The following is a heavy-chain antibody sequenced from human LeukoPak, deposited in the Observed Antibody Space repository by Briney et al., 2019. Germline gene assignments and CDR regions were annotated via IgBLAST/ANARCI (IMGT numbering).Heavy chain of an antibody. CDR2: ISSTNTAM. D-gene: IGHD3-10*01. Sequence: GGSLRLSCAASGFTFSSYSMNWVRQAPGKGLQWVSYISSTNTAMHADSVKGRFTISRDNAKNSLYLQMNSLRDEDTAVYFCVRGTPGSGDYWGQGTLVTVSS. CDR1: GFTFSSYS. CDR3: VRGTPGSGDY. V-gene: IGHV3-48*02. J-gene: IGHJ4*02.